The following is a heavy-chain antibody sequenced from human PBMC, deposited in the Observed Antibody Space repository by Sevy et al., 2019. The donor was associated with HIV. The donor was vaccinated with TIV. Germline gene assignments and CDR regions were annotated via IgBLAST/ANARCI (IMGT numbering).Heavy chain of an antibody. D-gene: IGHD3-16*01. V-gene: IGHV3-23*01. J-gene: IGHJ4*02. CDR2: ISGGGGNI. CDR1: GLTFSNYA. CDR3: AIQLGDYVWGSYGFDY. Sequence: GGSLRLSCAASGLTFSNYAMSWVRQAPGKGLEWISAISGGGGNIYNASSVRGRFTIFKENSKNTLYLQMTGLADGDTAVYYCAIQLGDYVWGSYGFDYWGQGTLVTVSS.